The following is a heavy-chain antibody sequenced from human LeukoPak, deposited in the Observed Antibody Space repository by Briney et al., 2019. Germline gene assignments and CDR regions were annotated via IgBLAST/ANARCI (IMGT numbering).Heavy chain of an antibody. V-gene: IGHV3-23*01. CDR1: GFTLSTAS. Sequence: GGSLRLSCAASGFTLSTASMNWVRQAPGKGLEWVSAIRVGGETHYADSVKGRFTISRDNSENTLYLQMSGLRAEDTAVYHCAKGTGDAGYYFDYWGQGTLVTVSS. J-gene: IGHJ4*02. CDR3: AKGTGDAGYYFDY. D-gene: IGHD7-27*01. CDR2: IRVGGET.